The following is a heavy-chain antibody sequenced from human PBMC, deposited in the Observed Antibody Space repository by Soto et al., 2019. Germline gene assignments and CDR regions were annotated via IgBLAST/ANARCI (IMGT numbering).Heavy chain of an antibody. V-gene: IGHV1-69*13. CDR2: IIPIFGTA. D-gene: IGHD6-19*01. J-gene: IGHJ4*02. Sequence: SVKVSCKASGGTFSSYAISWVRQAPGQGLEWMGGIIPIFGTANYAQKFQGRVTITADESTSTAYMELSSLRSEDTAVYYCARGLYSSGWQYYFDYWGQGNLVTVSS. CDR1: GGTFSSYA. CDR3: ARGLYSSGWQYYFDY.